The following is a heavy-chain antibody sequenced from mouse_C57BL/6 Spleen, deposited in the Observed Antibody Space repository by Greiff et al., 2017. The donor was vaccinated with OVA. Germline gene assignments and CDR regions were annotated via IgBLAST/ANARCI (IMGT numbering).Heavy chain of an antibody. CDR2: IDPENGDT. CDR3: TTNYGREMDY. Sequence: VQLQQSGAELVRPGASVKLSCTASGFNIKDDYMHWVKQRPEQGLEWIGWIDPENGDTEYASKFQGKATITADTSSNTAYLQLSSLTSEDIAVYYCTTNYGREMDYWGQGTSVTVSS. CDR1: GFNIKDDY. J-gene: IGHJ4*01. V-gene: IGHV14-4*01. D-gene: IGHD1-1*01.